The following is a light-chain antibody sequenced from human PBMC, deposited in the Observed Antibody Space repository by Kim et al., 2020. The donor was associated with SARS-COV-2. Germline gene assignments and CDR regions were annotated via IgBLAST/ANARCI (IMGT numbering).Light chain of an antibody. CDR1: NIGSKS. CDR3: QVWDTGSAHVV. V-gene: IGLV3-21*01. J-gene: IGLJ2*01. Sequence: APAETARISCGENNIGSKSVNWYQEKPGQAPVLVIYYDTNRPSGIPERFSASNSGNTASLTISRVEAGDEADYYCQVWDTGSAHVVFGGGTQLTVL. CDR2: YDT.